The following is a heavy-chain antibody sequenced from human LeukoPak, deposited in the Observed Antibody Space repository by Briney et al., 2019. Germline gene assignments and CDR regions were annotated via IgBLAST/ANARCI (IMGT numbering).Heavy chain of an antibody. J-gene: IGHJ4*02. Sequence: ASVKVSCKASGYTFTSYGISWVRQAPGQGVEWMGWISAYNGNTNYAQKLQGRVTMTTDTSTSTAYMDLRSLRSDDTAVYYCARASGYCSSTSCYPFDYWGQGTLVTVSS. CDR3: ARASGYCSSTSCYPFDY. CDR1: GYTFTSYG. CDR2: ISAYNGNT. V-gene: IGHV1-18*01. D-gene: IGHD2-2*01.